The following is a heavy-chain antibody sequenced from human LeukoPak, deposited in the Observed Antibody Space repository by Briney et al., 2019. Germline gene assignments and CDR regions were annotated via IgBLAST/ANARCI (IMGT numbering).Heavy chain of an antibody. CDR1: GYTFTSYD. V-gene: IGHV1-8*01. Sequence: ASVKVSCKASGYTFTSYDINWVRQATGQGLEWMGWMNPNSGNTGYAQKFQGRVTMTRDTSISTAYMELSRLRSDDTAVYYCARRVAVAGSEFDPWGQGTLVTVSS. CDR3: ARRVAVAGSEFDP. D-gene: IGHD6-19*01. J-gene: IGHJ5*02. CDR2: MNPNSGNT.